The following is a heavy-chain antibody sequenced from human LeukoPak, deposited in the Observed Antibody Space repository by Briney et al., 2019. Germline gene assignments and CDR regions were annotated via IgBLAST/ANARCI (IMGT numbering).Heavy chain of an antibody. V-gene: IGHV1-69*01. Sequence: SVKVSCKASGGTFSSYAISWVRQAPGQGREWMGGIIPIFGTANYAQKFQGRVTITADESTSTAYMELSSLRSEDTAVYYCARDLYYGSGSYYNFDYWGQGTLVTVSS. CDR3: ARDLYYGSGSYYNFDY. D-gene: IGHD3-10*01. CDR2: IIPIFGTA. CDR1: GGTFSSYA. J-gene: IGHJ4*02.